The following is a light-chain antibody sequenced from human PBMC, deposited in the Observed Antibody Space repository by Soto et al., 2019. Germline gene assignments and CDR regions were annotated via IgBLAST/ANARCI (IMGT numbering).Light chain of an antibody. CDR1: QSVSSQY. CDR3: QQYGSSLFT. V-gene: IGKV3-20*01. Sequence: EIVLTQSPGTLSLSPGERATLSCRVSQSVSSQYLAWYQQKRGQAPRVXIYGTSIRASGVPERFSGGGAGPDCTRTITRLEPEDFEVDYCQQYGSSLFTLGPGTKVDIK. CDR2: GTS. J-gene: IGKJ3*01.